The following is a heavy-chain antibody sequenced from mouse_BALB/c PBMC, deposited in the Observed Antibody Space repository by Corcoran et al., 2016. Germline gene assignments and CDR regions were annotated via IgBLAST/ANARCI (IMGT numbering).Heavy chain of an antibody. J-gene: IGHJ2*01. CDR1: GYTFTDYY. CDR2: IYPGSGNT. V-gene: IGHV1-84*02. Sequence: QIQLPQSGPELVKPGASVQISCKASGYTFTDYYINWVKQKPGQGLEWIGWIYPGSGNTKYNEKFKGKATLTVDTSSSTAYMELSSLTSEDTAVYFCARWGNYYLDYWGQGTTLTVSS. D-gene: IGHD2-1*01. CDR3: ARWGNYYLDY.